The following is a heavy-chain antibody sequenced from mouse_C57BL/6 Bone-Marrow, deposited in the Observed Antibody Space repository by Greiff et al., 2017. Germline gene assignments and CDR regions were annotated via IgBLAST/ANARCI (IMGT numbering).Heavy chain of an antibody. CDR3: HSSGYAWFAY. CDR1: GYTFTDYN. J-gene: IGHJ3*01. CDR2: INPNNGGT. Sequence: VQLQQPGPELVKPGASVKMSCKASGYTFTDYNMHWVKQSHGKSLEWIGYINPNNGGTSYNQKFKGKATLTVNKSSSTAYMELRSLTSEDSAVYYCHSSGYAWFAYWGQGTLVTVSA. D-gene: IGHD3-2*02. V-gene: IGHV1-22*01.